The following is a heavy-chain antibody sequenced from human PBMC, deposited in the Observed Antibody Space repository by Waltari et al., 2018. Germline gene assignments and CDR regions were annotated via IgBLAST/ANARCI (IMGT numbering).Heavy chain of an antibody. CDR2: IYYSGST. V-gene: IGHV4-59*01. J-gene: IGHJ6*02. Sequence: QVQLQESGPGLVKPSETLSLTCTVSDGSISSYYWSWIRQPPGKGLEWIGYIYYSGSTNYNPSLKSRVTISVDTSKNQFSLKLSSVTAADTAVYYCARDVGSPAYGMDVWGQGTTVTVSS. CDR3: ARDVGSPAYGMDV. D-gene: IGHD2-15*01. CDR1: DGSISSYY.